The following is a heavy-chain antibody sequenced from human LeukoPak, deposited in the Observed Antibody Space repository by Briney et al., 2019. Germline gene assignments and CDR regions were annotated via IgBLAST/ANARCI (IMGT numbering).Heavy chain of an antibody. J-gene: IGHJ4*02. D-gene: IGHD1-26*01. CDR1: GFTFNSYE. CDR2: ISSSGSNI. Sequence: GGSLRLSCAASGFTFNSYEMNWVRQAPGKGLEWVSHISSSGSNIYYADSVKGRFTISRDSAKNSLYLQMNSLRAEDTAVYYCARDADSDDYLDYWGQGTLVTVSS. V-gene: IGHV3-48*03. CDR3: ARDADSDDYLDY.